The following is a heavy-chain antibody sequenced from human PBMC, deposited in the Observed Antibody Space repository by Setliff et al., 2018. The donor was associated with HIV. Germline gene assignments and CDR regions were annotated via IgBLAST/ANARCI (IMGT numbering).Heavy chain of an antibody. J-gene: IGHJ4*02. D-gene: IGHD2-21*02. V-gene: IGHV3-21*01. CDR3: ARDRGAFCGGGCYSYAY. CDR2: ISGSGTYT. CDR1: GFTFTSHS. Sequence: PGGSLRLSCVTSGFTFTSHSMNWVRLRPGKGLEWVASISGSGTYTHYADSVRGRFTISKDYAQNSLILQMNSLRAEDTAMYYCARDRGAFCGGGCYSYAYWGQGILVTVPQ.